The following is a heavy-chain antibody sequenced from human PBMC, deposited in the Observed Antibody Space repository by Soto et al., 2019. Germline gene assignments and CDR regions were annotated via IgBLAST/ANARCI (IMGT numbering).Heavy chain of an antibody. CDR3: GRGTPTMVRGPQLSFDY. J-gene: IGHJ4*02. Sequence: SETLSLTCAVYGGSFSGYYWSWIRQPPGKGLEWIGEINHSGSTNYNPSLKSRVTISVDTSKNQFSLKLSSVTAADTAVYYCGRGTPTMVRGPQLSFDYWGQGTLVTVSS. D-gene: IGHD3-10*01. CDR1: GGSFSGYY. V-gene: IGHV4-34*01. CDR2: INHSGST.